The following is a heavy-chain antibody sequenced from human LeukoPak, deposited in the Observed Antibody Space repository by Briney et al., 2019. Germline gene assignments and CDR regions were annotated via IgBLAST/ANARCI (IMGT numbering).Heavy chain of an antibody. D-gene: IGHD6-6*01. Sequence: SETLSLTCTVSGGSISSYYWSWIRQPAGKGLEWIGRIYTSGSTNYNPSLKSRVTISVDTSKNQFSLKLSSVTAADTAVYYCARGGIAARPYYYYYMDVWGKGTTVTVSS. CDR3: ARGGIAARPYYYYYMDV. V-gene: IGHV4-4*07. CDR1: GGSISSYY. CDR2: IYTSGST. J-gene: IGHJ6*03.